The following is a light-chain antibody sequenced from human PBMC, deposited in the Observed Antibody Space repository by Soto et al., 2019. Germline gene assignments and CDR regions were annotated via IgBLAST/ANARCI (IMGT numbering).Light chain of an antibody. V-gene: IGKV1-5*01. CDR3: QQYHSYWT. CDR2: DAS. Sequence: DFQMTQSPSTLSASVGDRVTITCRDSQNIRSRLAWFQQKPGKAPKLLIYDASSLESGVPQRFSGSGSGTEFTLTISSLQTDDFSTYYCQQYHSYWTFGQGTKVE. J-gene: IGKJ1*01. CDR1: QNIRSR.